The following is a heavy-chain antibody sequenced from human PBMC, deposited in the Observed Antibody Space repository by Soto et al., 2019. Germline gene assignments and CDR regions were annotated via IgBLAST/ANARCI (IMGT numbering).Heavy chain of an antibody. CDR2: IYDNRTF. D-gene: IGHD6-6*01. Sequence: PLELLSLACPVSGDSVSSGTLYWCWIRQPPGKGLEWIGFIYDNRTFNYNDSLKSRVTISVDTSKHQFSLKLSSVTAADTAVYYCARVPLGYSSSHYCDLWGQGALVTISS. V-gene: IGHV4-61*01. CDR1: GDSVSSGTLY. CDR3: ARVPLGYSSSHYCDL. J-gene: IGHJ4*02.